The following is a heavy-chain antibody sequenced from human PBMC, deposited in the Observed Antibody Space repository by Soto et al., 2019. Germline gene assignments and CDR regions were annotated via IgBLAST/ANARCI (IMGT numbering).Heavy chain of an antibody. D-gene: IGHD2-8*01. V-gene: IGHV1-2*04. CDR1: GYSFTDCH. J-gene: IGHJ6*02. Sequence: ASVKVSCKTSGYSFTDCHIHWVRQAPGQGLEWLGRINPQSGGPRTAQNFQGWVTMTTDTSISTASMELTRLTSDDTAIYYCARGDSTDCSNAVCSFFYNHDRDVGGQGTTVTVS. CDR3: ARGDSTDCSNAVCSFFYNHDRDV. CDR2: INPQSGGP.